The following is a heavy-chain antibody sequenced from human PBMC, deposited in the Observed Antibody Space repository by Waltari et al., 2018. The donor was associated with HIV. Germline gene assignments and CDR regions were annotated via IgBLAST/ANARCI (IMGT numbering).Heavy chain of an antibody. D-gene: IGHD3-22*01. CDR1: GFPFSSYA. V-gene: IGHV3-23*01. CDR3: AKDLSSISMIIPRSYFDY. Sequence: EVQLLESGGGLVQPGGSLRLSCAASGFPFSSYALSLVRQAPGKGLEWVSASSNSGGSTYYADSVKGRFSISRDNSKNTLYLQMNSLRDEDTAVYYCAKDLSSISMIIPRSYFDYWGQGTLVTVSS. CDR2: SSNSGGST. J-gene: IGHJ4*02.